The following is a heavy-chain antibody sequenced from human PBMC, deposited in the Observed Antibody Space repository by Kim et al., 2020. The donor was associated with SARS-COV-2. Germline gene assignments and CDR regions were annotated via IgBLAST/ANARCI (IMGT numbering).Heavy chain of an antibody. CDR1: GGSISSSSYY. D-gene: IGHD3-10*01. Sequence: SETLSLTCTVSGGSISSSSYYWGWIRQPPGKGLEWIGSIYYSGSTYSNPSLKSRVTISVDTSKNQFSLKLSSVTAADTAVYYCARRYYYGSGSYFDWFDPWGQGTLVTVSS. V-gene: IGHV4-39*01. CDR3: ARRYYYGSGSYFDWFDP. CDR2: IYYSGST. J-gene: IGHJ5*02.